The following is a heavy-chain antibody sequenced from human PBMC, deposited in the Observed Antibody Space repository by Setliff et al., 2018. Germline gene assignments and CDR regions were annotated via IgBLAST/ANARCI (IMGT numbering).Heavy chain of an antibody. CDR3: ARDVRVASSSWFKSAFDI. Sequence: PSETLSLTCTVSGGSISSSSYYWGWIRQPPGKGLEWIGSIYYSGSTYYNPSLKSRVTISVDTSKNQSSLKLSSVTAADTAVYYCARDVRVASSSWFKSAFDIWGQGTMVTVSS. CDR1: GGSISSSSYY. CDR2: IYYSGST. J-gene: IGHJ3*02. D-gene: IGHD6-13*01. V-gene: IGHV4-39*07.